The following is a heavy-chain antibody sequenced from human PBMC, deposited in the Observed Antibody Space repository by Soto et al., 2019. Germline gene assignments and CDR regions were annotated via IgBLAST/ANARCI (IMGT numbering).Heavy chain of an antibody. V-gene: IGHV1-3*04. CDR3: ARVAYDSGGYISRASDH. CDR1: GYTFTTYA. D-gene: IGHD3-22*01. CDR2: IHTVNGNT. J-gene: IGHJ4*02. Sequence: GASVKVSCKASGYTFTTYAMHWVRQAPGQSLEWMGWIHTVNGNTKYSETFQGRVTMTRDTSASTVYMELSSLRSEDTAVYYCARVAYDSGGYISRASDHWGQGTLVTVSS.